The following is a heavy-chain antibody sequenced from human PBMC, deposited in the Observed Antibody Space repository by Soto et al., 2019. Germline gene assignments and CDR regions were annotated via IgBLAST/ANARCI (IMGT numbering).Heavy chain of an antibody. D-gene: IGHD1-26*01. CDR1: GFNVSNNY. J-gene: IGHJ5*02. CDR2: ICSGGRT. Sequence: QPGGSLRLSCAASGFNVSNNYMNWVRQAPGKGLEWVSIICSGGRTYYTDSVKGRFTISRDNSKNTVYLQMNSLRAEDTAVYYCAGDQGGTYQNWFDPWGQGALVTVSS. CDR3: AGDQGGTYQNWFDP. V-gene: IGHV3-53*01.